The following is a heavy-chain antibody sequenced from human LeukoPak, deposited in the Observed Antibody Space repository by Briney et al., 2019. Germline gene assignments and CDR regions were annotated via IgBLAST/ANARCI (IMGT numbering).Heavy chain of an antibody. CDR1: GGSFSGYY. Sequence: PSETLSLTCAVYGGSFSGYYWSWIRQPPGKGLEWIGEINHSGSTNYNPSLKSRVTISVDTSKNQFSLKLSSVTAADTAVYYCARGDYDYVWGSYRNPSFDYWGQGTLVTVSS. J-gene: IGHJ4*02. V-gene: IGHV4-34*01. CDR2: INHSGST. CDR3: ARGDYDYVWGSYRNPSFDY. D-gene: IGHD3-16*02.